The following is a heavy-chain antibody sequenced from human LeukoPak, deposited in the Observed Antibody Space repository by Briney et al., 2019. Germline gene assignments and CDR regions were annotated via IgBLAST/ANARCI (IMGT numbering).Heavy chain of an antibody. V-gene: IGHV3-13*01. CDR3: ARGNFAYCGGDCYFADPAPIDY. J-gene: IGHJ4*02. D-gene: IGHD2-21*02. CDR2: IGTAGDT. CDR1: GFTFNTYD. Sequence: GGSLRLSCAASGFTFNTYDMHWVRQATGKGLEWVSAIGTAGDTYYPGSVKGRFTISRENAKNSLYLQMNSLRAGDTAVYYCARGNFAYCGGDCYFADPAPIDYWGQGTLVTVSS.